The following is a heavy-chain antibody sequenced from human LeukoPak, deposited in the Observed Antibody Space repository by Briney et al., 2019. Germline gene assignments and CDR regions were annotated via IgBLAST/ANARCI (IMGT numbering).Heavy chain of an antibody. D-gene: IGHD6-13*01. Sequence: ASVKVSCKASGYTFTSYDINWVRQATAQGLEWMGWMNPNSGNTGYAQKFQGRVTMTRNTSISTAYMEVNNLRSDDTAVYYCARRAAVVEYWGQGTLVTVSS. CDR3: ARRAAVVEY. CDR1: GYTFTSYD. CDR2: MNPNSGNT. V-gene: IGHV1-8*01. J-gene: IGHJ4*02.